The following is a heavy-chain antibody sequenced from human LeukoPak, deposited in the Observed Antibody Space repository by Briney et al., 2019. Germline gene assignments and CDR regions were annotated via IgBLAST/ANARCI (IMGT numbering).Heavy chain of an antibody. CDR3: ARGVGSGRSDFDS. CDR1: GGSFTGHY. Sequence: SETLSLTCAVYGGSFTGHYWTWIRQPPGQGLEWIGEIIHGGDTIYNPSLNSRVAIPTDKSKNQFFLTLDSVTAADTAVYYCARGVGSGRSDFDSWGQGNLVTVSS. J-gene: IGHJ4*02. CDR2: IIHGGDT. D-gene: IGHD6-19*01. V-gene: IGHV4-34*01.